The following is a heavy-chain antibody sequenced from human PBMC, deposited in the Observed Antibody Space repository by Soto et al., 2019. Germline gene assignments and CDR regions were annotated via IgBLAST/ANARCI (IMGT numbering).Heavy chain of an antibody. D-gene: IGHD3-10*01. Sequence: QVQLVQSGAEVKKPGSSVKVSCKASGGTFSSYTISWVRQAPGHGLEWMGRIIPILGIANYAQKVQGRVKIXAXTSTSTAYMELSSLRSRDTAVYYCARMTGAFGELDPWGQGTLVTVSS. V-gene: IGHV1-69*02. CDR1: GGTFSSYT. J-gene: IGHJ5*02. CDR3: ARMTGAFGELDP. CDR2: IIPILGIA.